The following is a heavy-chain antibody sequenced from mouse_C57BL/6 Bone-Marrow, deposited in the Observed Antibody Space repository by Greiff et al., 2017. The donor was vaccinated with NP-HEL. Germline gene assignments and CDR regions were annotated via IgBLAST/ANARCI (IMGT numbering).Heavy chain of an antibody. Sequence: EVKLVESGGGLVKPGGSLKLSCAASGFTFSSYAMSWVRQTPEKRLEWVATISDGGSYTYYPDNVKGRFTISRDNAKNNLYLQMSHLTSEDTAMYYCARADDYYGSNRNWYFDVWGTGTTVTVSS. D-gene: IGHD1-1*01. J-gene: IGHJ1*03. V-gene: IGHV5-4*03. CDR2: ISDGGSYT. CDR3: ARADDYYGSNRNWYFDV. CDR1: GFTFSSYA.